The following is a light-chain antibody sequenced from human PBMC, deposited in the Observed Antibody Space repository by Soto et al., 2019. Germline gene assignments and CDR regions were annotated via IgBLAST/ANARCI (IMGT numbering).Light chain of an antibody. CDR2: GAS. J-gene: IGKJ1*01. CDR1: QTVSSS. V-gene: IGKV3-20*01. CDR3: QQYGSSTRT. Sequence: TQSPATLSVSPGERPTLSCRASQTVSSSLAWYQQKPGQAPRLLIFGASTRAAGFPDRVSGSGSGTDFTLTISRLDPVDFEVYYCQQYGSSTRTFGQGTKVDIK.